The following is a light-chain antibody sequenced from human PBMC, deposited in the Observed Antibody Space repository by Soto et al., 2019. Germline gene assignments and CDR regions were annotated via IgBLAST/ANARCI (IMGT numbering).Light chain of an antibody. J-gene: IGLJ1*01. CDR2: GVT. Sequence: QSVRTQPASVSGSPGQAITISCTGTSRDVGGYNYVSWYHQYPGKAPKRMIYGVTNRPSGVSNRFSGSKTGNTASLTISGLQAEDEAYYYCFSHRRGDSHVFGTGTKVTVL. CDR1: SRDVGGYNY. V-gene: IGLV2-14*01. CDR3: FSHRRGDSHV.